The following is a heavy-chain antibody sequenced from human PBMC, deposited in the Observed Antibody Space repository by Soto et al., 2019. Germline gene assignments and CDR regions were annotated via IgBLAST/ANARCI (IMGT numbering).Heavy chain of an antibody. D-gene: IGHD6-6*01. J-gene: IGHJ4*02. CDR3: GKVAARSRGGSSDY. Sequence: GGSLRLSCAASGFTFSSYAMSWVRQAPGKGLEWVSAISGSGGSTYYADSVKGRFTIPRNNSKNTPYLQKNSLRAEDTAVYYWGKVAARSRGGSSDYWGQGPLVTVSS. V-gene: IGHV3-23*01. CDR2: ISGSGGST. CDR1: GFTFSSYA.